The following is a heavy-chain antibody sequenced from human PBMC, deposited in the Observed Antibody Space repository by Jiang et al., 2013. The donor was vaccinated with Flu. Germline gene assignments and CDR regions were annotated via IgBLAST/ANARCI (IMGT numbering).Heavy chain of an antibody. J-gene: IGHJ2*01. CDR3: ATTSSGWPWYFDL. V-gene: IGHV1-24*01. Sequence: GAEVKKPGASVKVSCKVSGNTLTDLSMHWVRQAPGKGLEWMGGFDPEDGETIYAQKFQGRVTMTEDTSTDTAYMELSSLRSEDTAVYYCATTSSGWPWYFDLWGRGTLVTVSS. CDR1: GNTLTDLS. D-gene: IGHD6-19*01. CDR2: FDPEDGET.